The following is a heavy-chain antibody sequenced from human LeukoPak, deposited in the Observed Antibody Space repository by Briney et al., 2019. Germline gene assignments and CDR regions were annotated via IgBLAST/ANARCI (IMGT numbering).Heavy chain of an antibody. D-gene: IGHD1-26*01. CDR1: GFTFSNYA. V-gene: IGHV3-30*04. CDR3: AKGTGATGY. J-gene: IGHJ4*02. Sequence: GGSLRLSCAASGFTFSNYAMHWVRQAPGKGLEWVAAISFDGSNKYYADSVNGRFTISRDNSKNTLFLQMNSLRAEDTALYYCAKGTGATGYWGQGTLVTVSS. CDR2: ISFDGSNK.